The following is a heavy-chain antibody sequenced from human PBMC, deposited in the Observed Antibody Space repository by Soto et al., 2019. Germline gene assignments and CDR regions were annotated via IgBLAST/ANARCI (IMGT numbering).Heavy chain of an antibody. D-gene: IGHD1-1*01. J-gene: IGHJ4*02. Sequence: PSETLSLTCTVSCGSISSYNWSRLRQPPGKGLEWIGYIYYSGSTNYNPSLKSRVTISVDTSKNQFSLKLSSVTAADTAVYYCARVQPGTIDYWGQGALVTVSS. V-gene: IGHV4-59*01. CDR2: IYYSGST. CDR3: ARVQPGTIDY. CDR1: CGSISSYN.